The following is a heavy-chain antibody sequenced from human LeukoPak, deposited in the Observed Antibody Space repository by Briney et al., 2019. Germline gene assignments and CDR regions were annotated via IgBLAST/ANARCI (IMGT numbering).Heavy chain of an antibody. V-gene: IGHV1-8*01. CDR3: ARGLFWFGDLKTHWFDP. CDR2: MNPKTGNT. Sequence: ASVKVSSKASGYTFTSYDINWVPQATGQGLEWMGWMNPKTGNTGYAQKFQGRVTMTRDTSISTAYMELISLRSEDTAVYYCARGLFWFGDLKTHWFDPWGQGTQVTVSS. CDR1: GYTFTSYD. J-gene: IGHJ5*02. D-gene: IGHD3-10*01.